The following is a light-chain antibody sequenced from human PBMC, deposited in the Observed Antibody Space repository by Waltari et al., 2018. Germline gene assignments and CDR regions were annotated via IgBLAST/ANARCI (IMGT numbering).Light chain of an antibody. V-gene: IGLV3-21*04. CDR1: KIGTYS. CDR2: YDR. J-gene: IGLJ1*01. Sequence: SYVVTQPPSVSVAPGETATITCGGAKIGTYSVHWYQQKAGQAPVLVIFYDRDRPSGIPDRFSGSNSGNTATLTISRVEAGDEARYYCHVWHPHVDPGVFGTGTEVTVL. CDR3: HVWHPHVDPGV.